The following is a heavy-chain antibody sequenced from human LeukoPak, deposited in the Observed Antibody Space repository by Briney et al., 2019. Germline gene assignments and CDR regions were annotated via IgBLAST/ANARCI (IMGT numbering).Heavy chain of an antibody. CDR3: ASRRYFDWLLSRGGFDY. CDR2: LNHSGST. Sequence: PSETLSLTCAVYGGSFSGYYWSWIRQPPGKGLEWIGELNHSGSTNYNPSLKSRVTISVDTSKNQFSLKLSSVTAADTAVYYCASRRYFDWLLSRGGFDYWGQGTLVTVSS. CDR1: GGSFSGYY. D-gene: IGHD3-9*01. V-gene: IGHV4-34*01. J-gene: IGHJ4*02.